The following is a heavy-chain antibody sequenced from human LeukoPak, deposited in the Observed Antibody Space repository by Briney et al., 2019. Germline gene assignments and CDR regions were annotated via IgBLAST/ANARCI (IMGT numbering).Heavy chain of an antibody. CDR3: ASFYEAWFDP. D-gene: IGHD2/OR15-2a*01. CDR2: IYYSGST. J-gene: IGHJ5*02. V-gene: IGHV4-59*01. CDR1: GGSISSYY. Sequence: SETPSLTCTVSGGSISSYYWSWIRQPPGKGLEWIGYIYYSGSTNYNPSLKSRVTISVDTSKNQFSLKLSSVTAADTAVYYCASFYEAWFDPWGQGTLVTVSS.